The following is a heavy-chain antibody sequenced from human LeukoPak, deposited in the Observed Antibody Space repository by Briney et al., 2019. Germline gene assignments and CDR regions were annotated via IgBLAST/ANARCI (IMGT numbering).Heavy chain of an antibody. Sequence: SETLSLTCTVSGGSISSYYWSWIRQPPGKGLEWIAYIYYSGSTNYNPSLKSRVTISVDTSKNQFSLKLSSVTAADTAVYYCASARLGGPFDYWGQGTLVTVSS. V-gene: IGHV4-59*08. J-gene: IGHJ4*02. CDR2: IYYSGST. D-gene: IGHD3-16*01. CDR3: ASARLGGPFDY. CDR1: GGSISSYY.